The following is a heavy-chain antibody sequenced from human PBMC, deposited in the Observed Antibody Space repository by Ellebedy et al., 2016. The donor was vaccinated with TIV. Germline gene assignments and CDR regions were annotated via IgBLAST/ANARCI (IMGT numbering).Heavy chain of an antibody. Sequence: PGGSLRLSCSASGFTFSIYAMSWVRQAPGKGLEWVGRIKTTTGGGATDYAAPVKGRFIISRDDSKNTLYLQMNSLKTEDTAVYYCTTELCSSGCFPGIYWGQGTLVTVSS. CDR3: TTELCSSGCFPGIY. CDR2: IKTTTGGGAT. J-gene: IGHJ4*02. V-gene: IGHV3-15*01. CDR1: GFTFSIYA. D-gene: IGHD2-15*01.